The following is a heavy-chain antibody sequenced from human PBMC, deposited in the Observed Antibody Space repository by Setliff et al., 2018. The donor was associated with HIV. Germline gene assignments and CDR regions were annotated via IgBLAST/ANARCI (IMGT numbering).Heavy chain of an antibody. V-gene: IGHV3-30*02. Sequence: RLSCAASGFTFSSYGMHWVRQAPGKGLEWVAFIHYDGSNKYYADSVKGRFTISRDNSKNTLYLQMNSLRTEDTAVYYCATGAYCSGGSCYQHLDYWGQGTLVTVSS. CDR2: IHYDGSNK. D-gene: IGHD2-15*01. CDR1: GFTFSSYG. CDR3: ATGAYCSGGSCYQHLDY. J-gene: IGHJ4*02.